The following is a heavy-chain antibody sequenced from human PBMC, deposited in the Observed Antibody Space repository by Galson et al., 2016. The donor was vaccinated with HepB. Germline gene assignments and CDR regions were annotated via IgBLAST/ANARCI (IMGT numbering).Heavy chain of an antibody. CDR2: INSDVSST. V-gene: IGHV3-74*01. J-gene: IGHJ3*02. D-gene: IGHD1/OR15-1a*01. Sequence: SLRLSCAASGFTFTSYWMHWVRQAPGKGLVWVSRINSDVSSTRYADSVKGRFTISRDNAKNTLYLQMNSLRAEDTAVYYCASSKQNDAFDIWGQGTMVTVSS. CDR3: ASSKQNDAFDI. CDR1: GFTFTSYW.